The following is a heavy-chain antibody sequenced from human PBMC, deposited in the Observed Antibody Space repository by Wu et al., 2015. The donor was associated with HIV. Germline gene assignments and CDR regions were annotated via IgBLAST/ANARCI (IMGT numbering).Heavy chain of an antibody. Sequence: QVQLVQSGAEVKMPGASVKVSCGTSGYTFTGHYLHWVRQAPGQGLEWMGWVNPNSGGPNYALKFQGRVTMTKDTSINTVYMELSRLTSDDTAVYYCARNYDYRLTAAGAFDYWGQGTLVTVSS. CDR1: GYTFTGHY. CDR2: VNPNSGGP. CDR3: ARNYDYRLTAAGAFDY. V-gene: IGHV1-2*02. D-gene: IGHD6-13*01. J-gene: IGHJ4*02.